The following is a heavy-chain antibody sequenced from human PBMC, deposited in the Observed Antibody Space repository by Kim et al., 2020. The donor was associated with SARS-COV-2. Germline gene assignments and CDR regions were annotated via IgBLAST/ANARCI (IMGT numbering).Heavy chain of an antibody. CDR1: GGSFSGYY. Sequence: SETLSLICAVYGGSFSGYYWSWIRQPPGKGLEWIGEINHSGSTNYNPSLKSRVTISVDTSKNQFSLKLSSVTAADTAVYYCARGRNSRYNWNYCWFDPW. D-gene: IGHD1-7*01. V-gene: IGHV4-34*01. CDR2: INHSGST. CDR3: ARGRNSRYNWNYCWFDP. J-gene: IGHJ5*02.